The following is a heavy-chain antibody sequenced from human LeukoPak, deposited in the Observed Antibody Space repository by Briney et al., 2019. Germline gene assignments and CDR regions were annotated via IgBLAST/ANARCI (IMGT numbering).Heavy chain of an antibody. CDR1: GFTFDDYA. J-gene: IGHJ1*01. V-gene: IGHV3-9*01. CDR2: ISWDSGSI. Sequence: GGSLRLSCAASGFTFDDYAMHWVRQAPGKGLEWVSGISWDSGSIGYADSVKGRFTISRDNAKNSLYLQMNSLRAEDTALYYCAKVGYDSSGYYSEYFQHWGQGTLVTVSS. CDR3: AKVGYDSSGYYSEYFQH. D-gene: IGHD3-22*01.